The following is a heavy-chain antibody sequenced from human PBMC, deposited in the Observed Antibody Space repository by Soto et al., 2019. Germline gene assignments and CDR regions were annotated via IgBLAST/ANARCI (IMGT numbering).Heavy chain of an antibody. V-gene: IGHV3-23*01. CDR1: GFTFSRYA. J-gene: IGHJ4*02. CDR3: AKEGLVIGYY. D-gene: IGHD3-9*01. Sequence: SLRLSCAASGFTFSRYAMSWVRHAPGKGLEWVAGISGSGSSTYYAESVKGRFTISRDNSRNSLDLQMNSLRAEDTGVYYCAKEGLVIGYYWGPGTLVTVSS. CDR2: ISGSGSST.